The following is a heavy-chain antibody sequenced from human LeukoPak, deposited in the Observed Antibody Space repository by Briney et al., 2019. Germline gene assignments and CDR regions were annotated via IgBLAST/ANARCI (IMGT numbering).Heavy chain of an antibody. Sequence: GGSLRLSCAASGLTFSSYGMHWVRQAPGKGLEWVAVISKDGSNEYYADSVKGRLAISRDNSKNTLYLQMNSLRAEDTAVYYCAKSPYDILTGGIDYWGQGTLVTVSS. CDR2: ISKDGSNE. J-gene: IGHJ4*02. V-gene: IGHV3-30*18. D-gene: IGHD3-9*01. CDR3: AKSPYDILTGGIDY. CDR1: GLTFSSYG.